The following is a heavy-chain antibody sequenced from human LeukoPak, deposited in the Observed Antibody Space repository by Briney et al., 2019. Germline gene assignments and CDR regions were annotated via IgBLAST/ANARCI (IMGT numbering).Heavy chain of an antibody. CDR2: IYYSGST. V-gene: IGHV4-59*01. Sequence: PSETLSLTCSVSGGSISSYYWSWIRQPPGKGLEWIGYIYYSGSTNYNPSLKSRVTISVDTSKNQFSLKLSSVTAADTAVYYCARDNWNYGSSMDVWGQGTTVTVSS. CDR1: GGSISSYY. J-gene: IGHJ6*02. CDR3: ARDNWNYGSSMDV. D-gene: IGHD1-7*01.